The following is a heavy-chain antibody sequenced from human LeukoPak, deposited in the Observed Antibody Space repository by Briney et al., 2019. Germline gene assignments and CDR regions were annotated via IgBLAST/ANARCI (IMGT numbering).Heavy chain of an antibody. D-gene: IGHD3-3*01. CDR2: IYYSGST. CDR1: GGSLSGQY. J-gene: IGHJ3*02. Sequence: PSETLSLTCSVSGGSLSGQYWTWIRQPPRKRLDWIGYIYYSGSTNYNPSLKSRVTISIDTSKNQFSLKVRSVTAADTAVYYCARVYDFWSGYSEGSFDIWGQGTMVTVSS. V-gene: IGHV4-59*11. CDR3: ARVYDFWSGYSEGSFDI.